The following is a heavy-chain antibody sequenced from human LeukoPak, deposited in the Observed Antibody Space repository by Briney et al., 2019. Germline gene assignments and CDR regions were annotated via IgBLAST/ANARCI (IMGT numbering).Heavy chain of an antibody. CDR1: GGSISSYY. J-gene: IGHJ5*02. CDR3: ARGHNIVGP. CDR2: IYYSGST. D-gene: IGHD1-14*01. Sequence: SETLSLTCTVSGGSISSYYWSWIRQPPGKGLEWIGYIYYSGSTNYNPSLKSRVTMSVDTSKNQFSLKLNSVTAADTAVYFCARGHNIVGPWGQGTLVTVSS. V-gene: IGHV4-59*01.